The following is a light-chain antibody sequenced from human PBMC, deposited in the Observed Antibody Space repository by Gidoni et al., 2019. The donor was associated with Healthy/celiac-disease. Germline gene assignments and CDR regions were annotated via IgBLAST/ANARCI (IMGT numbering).Light chain of an antibody. Sequence: EILLTQSPGTLSLSPGERATLSCRASQSVSSSYLAWYQQKPGQAPRLLIYGASSRATGIPDRFSGSGSGTDFTLTISRLEPEDFAVYYCQQYGSSWWTFGQGTKVEIK. CDR1: QSVSSSY. V-gene: IGKV3-20*01. CDR2: GAS. J-gene: IGKJ1*01. CDR3: QQYGSSWWT.